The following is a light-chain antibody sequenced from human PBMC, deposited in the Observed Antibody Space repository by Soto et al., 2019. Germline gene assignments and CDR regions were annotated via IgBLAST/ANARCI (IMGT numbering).Light chain of an antibody. Sequence: EMVLTQSPGTLSLSPGARAPLSCRASQSVSASYLAWYQQNPGQSPRLLINGASNRATGIPDRFSGSGSGTYFTLTITRLEPEDSAVYFCQQYTGPPTTFGQGTRLEIK. J-gene: IGKJ5*01. CDR2: GAS. V-gene: IGKV3-20*01. CDR1: QSVSASY. CDR3: QQYTGPPTT.